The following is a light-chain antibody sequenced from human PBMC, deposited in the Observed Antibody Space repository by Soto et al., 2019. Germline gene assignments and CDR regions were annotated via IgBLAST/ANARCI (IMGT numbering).Light chain of an antibody. Sequence: LVLTQSRGTLSLSPGGRSTLSCMAIQTVSSKLLAWYQEKPGQGPRLVIYGASTRATGIPDRFSGSGSGTDFTLTISRLDHEDFAVYYCRQYGRSLEFAVGGGTKVDIK. CDR2: GAS. CDR1: QTVSSKL. CDR3: RQYGRSLEFA. V-gene: IGKV3-20*01. J-gene: IGKJ4*01.